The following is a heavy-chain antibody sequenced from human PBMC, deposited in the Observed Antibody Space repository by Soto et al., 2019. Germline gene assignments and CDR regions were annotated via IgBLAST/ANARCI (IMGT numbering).Heavy chain of an antibody. V-gene: IGHV4-34*01. Sequence: SETLSLTCAVYGGSFSGYYWNWIRQPPGKGLEWIGEINHSGSTNYNPSLKSRVTISVDTSISTAYMEVSRLRSDDTAVYYCARARGGVWFGELSQDFDHWGQGTLVTVSS. CDR2: INHSGST. D-gene: IGHD3-10*01. CDR1: GGSFSGYY. J-gene: IGHJ4*02. CDR3: ARARGGVWFGELSQDFDH.